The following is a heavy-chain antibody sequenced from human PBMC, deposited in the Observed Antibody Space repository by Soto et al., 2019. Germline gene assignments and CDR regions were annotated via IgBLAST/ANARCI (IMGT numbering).Heavy chain of an antibody. CDR2: ISYDGSNK. V-gene: IGHV3-30*18. CDR1: GFTFSSYG. CDR3: AKDHPIAAGVNWFDP. D-gene: IGHD6-13*01. Sequence: PGGSLRLSCAASGFTFSSYGMHWVRQAPGKGLEWLAVISYDGSNKYYADSVKGRFSISRDNSKNTLYLQMNSLRAEDTAVYYYAKDHPIAAGVNWFDPWGQGTLVTVSS. J-gene: IGHJ5*02.